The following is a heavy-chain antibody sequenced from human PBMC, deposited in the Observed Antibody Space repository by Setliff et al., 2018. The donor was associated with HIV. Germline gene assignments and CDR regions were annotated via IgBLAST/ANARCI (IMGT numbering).Heavy chain of an antibody. D-gene: IGHD1-1*01. CDR3: AEGRDEYKTGY. Sequence: ETLSLTCAVYGGSFSGYYWSWIRQPPGKGLEWIGEINHSGSTNYNPSLKSRVTISLDTSKNQFSLRLISVTAADTAVYYCAEGRDEYKTGYWGQGTLVTVSS. J-gene: IGHJ4*02. CDR2: INHSGST. V-gene: IGHV4-34*01. CDR1: GGSFSGYY.